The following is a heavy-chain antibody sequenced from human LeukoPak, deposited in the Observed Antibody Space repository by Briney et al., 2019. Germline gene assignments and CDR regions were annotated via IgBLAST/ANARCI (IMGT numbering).Heavy chain of an antibody. J-gene: IGHJ4*02. V-gene: IGHV3-23*01. CDR3: AKDAAYSSGWNFDY. D-gene: IGHD6-19*01. CDR2: ISGSGGST. Sequence: GGSLRLSCVASGFTFSSSWMSWVRQAPGKGLQWVSFISGSGGSTYYADSVKGRFTVSRNNSKNTLYLQMNSLRAEDTAVYYCAKDAAYSSGWNFDYWGQGTLVTVSS. CDR1: GFTFSSSW.